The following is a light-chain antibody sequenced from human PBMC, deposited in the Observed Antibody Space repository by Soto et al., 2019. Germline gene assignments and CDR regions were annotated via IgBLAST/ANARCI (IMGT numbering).Light chain of an antibody. V-gene: IGKV3-11*01. CDR1: QSISNY. CDR3: QLRSNWPPTWT. J-gene: IGKJ1*01. Sequence: EIVLTQSPATLSLSPGERATLSCRASQSISNYLAWYQHKPGQAPRLLIYDASSRATGIPARFSGSGSGTDFTLTISSLEPEDFAVYFCQLRSNWPPTWTFGQGTKVETK. CDR2: DAS.